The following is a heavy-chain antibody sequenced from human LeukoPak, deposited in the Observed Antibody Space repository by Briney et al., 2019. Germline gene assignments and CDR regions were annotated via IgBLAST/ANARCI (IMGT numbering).Heavy chain of an antibody. V-gene: IGHV3-7*04. J-gene: IGHJ4*02. CDR2: INQDGSKK. CDR3: ARAVAAADSY. CDR1: GFTISTYW. D-gene: IGHD6-13*01. Sequence: GSLRLPCSASGFTISTYWMSWVRQAPGKGLEWVANINQDGSKKYYVDSVKGRFTVSRDNVKNSVYLQMNSLRAEDTAVYSCARAVAAADSYWGRGTLVTVSS.